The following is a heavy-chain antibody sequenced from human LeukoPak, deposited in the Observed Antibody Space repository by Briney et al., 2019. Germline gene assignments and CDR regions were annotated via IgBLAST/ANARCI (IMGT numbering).Heavy chain of an antibody. D-gene: IGHD2-2*01. CDR2: IIPIFGIA. Sequence: ASVKVSCKASGGTFSSYAISWVRQAPGQGLEWMGRIIPIFGIANYAQKFQGRVTITADKSTSTAYMELSSLRSEDTAVYYCAFGVVPAAIAPPRDSKYNWFDPWGQGTLVTVSS. J-gene: IGHJ5*02. CDR3: AFGVVPAAIAPPRDSKYNWFDP. V-gene: IGHV1-69*04. CDR1: GGTFSSYA.